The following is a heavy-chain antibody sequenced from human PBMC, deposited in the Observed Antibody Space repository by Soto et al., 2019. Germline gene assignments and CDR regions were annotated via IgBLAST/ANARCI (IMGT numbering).Heavy chain of an antibody. Sequence: ASLKVSCKASGYTFTSYAMHWVRQAPGQRLEWMGWINAGNGNTKYSQKFQGRVTITRDTSASTAYMELSSLRSEDTAVYYCARVGYSSGWYGVDYYYYYGMDVWGQGTTVTVSS. D-gene: IGHD6-19*01. J-gene: IGHJ6*02. V-gene: IGHV1-3*01. CDR3: ARVGYSSGWYGVDYYYYYGMDV. CDR1: GYTFTSYA. CDR2: INAGNGNT.